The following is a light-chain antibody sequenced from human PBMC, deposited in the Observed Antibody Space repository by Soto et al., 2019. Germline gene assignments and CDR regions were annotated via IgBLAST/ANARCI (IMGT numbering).Light chain of an antibody. V-gene: IGKV1-5*03. J-gene: IGKJ4*02. CDR3: QQYNSYSRGT. CDR1: HNIKNW. CDR2: TAS. Sequence: DIQMTQSPSTLSASVGDRVTIACRASHNIKNWLAWYQQKPGRVPKLLIYTASTIESGVPSRFSGRGSGTEFTLTISSMQPDDFATYYCQQYNSYSRGTFGEGTKVEIK.